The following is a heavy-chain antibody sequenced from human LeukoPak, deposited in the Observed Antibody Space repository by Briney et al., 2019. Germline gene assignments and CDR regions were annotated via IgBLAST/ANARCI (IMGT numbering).Heavy chain of an antibody. CDR1: GFTFSSYE. J-gene: IGHJ3*02. CDR2: ISSSGSTI. CDR3: ARDPLDYYDSSGYQPTGDAFDI. V-gene: IGHV3-48*03. D-gene: IGHD3-22*01. Sequence: GGSLRLSGAASGFTFSSYEMNWVRQAPGKGLEWVSYISSSGSTIYYADSVKGRFTISRDNAKNSLYLQMNSLRAEDTAVYYCARDPLDYYDSSGYQPTGDAFDIWGQGTMVTVSS.